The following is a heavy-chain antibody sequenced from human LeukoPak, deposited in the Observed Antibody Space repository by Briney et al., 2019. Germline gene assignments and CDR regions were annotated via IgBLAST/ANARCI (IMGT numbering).Heavy chain of an antibody. Sequence: GGSLRLSCAASGFTVSSNYMSWVRQAPGKGLEWVSVIHSGGSTYYADSVKGRFTISRDNSKNTLYLQMNSLRAEDTAVYYCARDWYWSSYDWGQGTLVTVSS. CDR2: IHSGGST. CDR3: ARDWYWSSYD. J-gene: IGHJ4*02. D-gene: IGHD6-6*01. CDR1: GFTVSSNY. V-gene: IGHV3-66*01.